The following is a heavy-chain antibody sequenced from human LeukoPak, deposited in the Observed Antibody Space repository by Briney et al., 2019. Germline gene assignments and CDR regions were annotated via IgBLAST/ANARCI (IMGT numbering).Heavy chain of an antibody. CDR3: ARDLVVEPANIRFEYYYDGMDV. D-gene: IGHD2-2*01. J-gene: IGHJ6*02. CDR1: GFTSSSYA. V-gene: IGHV3-23*01. CDR2: ISGSGGIT. Sequence: PGRSLRLSCAASGFTSSSYAMSWVRQAPGKGLEWVSGISGSGGITHSADSVKGRFTISRDNAKNSLYLQMNSLRDEDTAVYYCARDLVVEPANIRFEYYYDGMDVWGQGTTVAVSS.